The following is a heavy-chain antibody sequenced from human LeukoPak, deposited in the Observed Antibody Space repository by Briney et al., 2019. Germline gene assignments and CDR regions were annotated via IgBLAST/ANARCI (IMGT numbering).Heavy chain of an antibody. V-gene: IGHV4-4*02. Sequence: SETLSLTRAVSGGSISSSNWWSWVRQPPGQGLEWIGEIYHSGSTNYSTSLQTRVTISVDKSMNHFSLKLSSVTPEDTAVYYCARDQAGLDYWGQGTLVTVSS. D-gene: IGHD6-13*01. CDR1: GGSISSSNW. CDR2: IYHSGST. J-gene: IGHJ4*02. CDR3: ARDQAGLDY.